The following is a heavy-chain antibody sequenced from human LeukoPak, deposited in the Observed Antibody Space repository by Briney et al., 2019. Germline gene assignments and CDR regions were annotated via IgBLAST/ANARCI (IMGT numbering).Heavy chain of an antibody. V-gene: IGHV1-46*01. CDR2: INPSGGST. Sequence: ASVKVSCKASGYTFTSYYMHWVRQAPGQGLEWMGIINPSGGSTSYAQKFQGRVTMTRDTSTSTVYMELSSLRSEDTAVYYCARDRVYYYDSSGYVGYWGQGTLVTVSS. J-gene: IGHJ4*02. CDR3: ARDRVYYYDSSGYVGY. D-gene: IGHD3-22*01. CDR1: GYTFTSYY.